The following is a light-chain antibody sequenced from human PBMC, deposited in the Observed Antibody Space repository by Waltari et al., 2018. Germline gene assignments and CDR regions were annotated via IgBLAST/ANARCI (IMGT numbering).Light chain of an antibody. CDR2: AAS. J-gene: IGKJ4*01. CDR3: QQANSFPLT. Sequence: DIQMTQSPSSVSASVGDRVTITCRASQGISSWLARYQQKPGKARKLLIYAASSLQSGVPSRFSGSGSGTDFTLTISSLQPEDFATYYCQQANSFPLTFGGGTKVEIK. CDR1: QGISSW. V-gene: IGKV1-12*01.